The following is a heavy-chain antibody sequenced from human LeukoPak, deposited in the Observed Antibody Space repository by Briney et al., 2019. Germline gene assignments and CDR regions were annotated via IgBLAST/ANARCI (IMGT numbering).Heavy chain of an antibody. CDR2: IYSGGST. J-gene: IGHJ4*02. CDR3: AAKHMVAYDY. D-gene: IGHD2-21*01. CDR1: GFTVSSNY. Sequence: GGSLRLSCAASGFTVSSNYMSLVRQAPGKGLEWVSVIYSGGSTYYADSVKGRFTISRDNSKNTLYLQMNSLRAEDTAVYYCAAKHMVAYDYWGQGTLVTVSS. V-gene: IGHV3-66*01.